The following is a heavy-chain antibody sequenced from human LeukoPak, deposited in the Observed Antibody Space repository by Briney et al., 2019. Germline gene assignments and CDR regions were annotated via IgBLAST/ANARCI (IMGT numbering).Heavy chain of an antibody. CDR3: ARAFSTTAFDY. CDR2: ISGSGGST. D-gene: IGHD4-17*01. CDR1: GFTVSSNY. Sequence: GGSLRLSCAASGFTVSSNYMSWVRQAPGKGLEWVSAISGSGGSTYYADSVKGRFTISRDNSKNTLYLQMNSLRAEDTAVYYCARAFSTTAFDYWGQGTLVTVSS. J-gene: IGHJ4*02. V-gene: IGHV3-66*02.